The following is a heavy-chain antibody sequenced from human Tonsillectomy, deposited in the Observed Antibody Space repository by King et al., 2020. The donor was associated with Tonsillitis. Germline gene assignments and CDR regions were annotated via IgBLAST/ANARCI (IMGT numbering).Heavy chain of an antibody. D-gene: IGHD2-8*01. CDR3: TTDTPTCTNGVCYPGSGAFDF. CDR2: IKSNSDGGTT. J-gene: IGHJ3*01. Sequence: VQLVQSGGGLVKPGGSLRLSCAASGFIFSKAWMTWVRQAPGKGLEWVGRIKSNSDGGTTDYAAPVKGRFTISRDDSKTTLHLQMNSLKTEDTAVYYCTTDTPTCTNGVCYPGSGAFDFWGQGTMVTVSS. V-gene: IGHV3-15*01. CDR1: GFIFSKAW.